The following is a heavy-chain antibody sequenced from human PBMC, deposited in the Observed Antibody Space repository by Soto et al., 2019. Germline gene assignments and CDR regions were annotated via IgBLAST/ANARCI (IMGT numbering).Heavy chain of an antibody. CDR1: GGSISSGGYY. Sequence: SETLSLTCTVSGGSISSGGYYWSWIRQHPGKGLEWIGYIYYSGSTYYNPSLKSRVTISVDTSKNQFSLKLSSVTAADTAVYYCARVERGYCSGGSCPIYYYGMDVGGQGTTVTVSS. V-gene: IGHV4-31*03. CDR2: IYYSGST. CDR3: ARVERGYCSGGSCPIYYYGMDV. D-gene: IGHD2-15*01. J-gene: IGHJ6*02.